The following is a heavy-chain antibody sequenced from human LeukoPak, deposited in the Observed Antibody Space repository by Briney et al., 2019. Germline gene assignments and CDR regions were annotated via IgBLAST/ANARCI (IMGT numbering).Heavy chain of an antibody. CDR2: IRYDGSNK. D-gene: IGHD3-10*01. CDR1: GFTFSSYG. J-gene: IGHJ4*02. V-gene: IGHV3-30*02. Sequence: GGSLRLSCAASGFTFSSYGMHWVRQAPGKGLEWVAFIRYDGSNKYYADSVKGRFTISRDNSKNTLYLQMNSLRAEDTAVYYCARDRFGYDNGGDYWGQGTLVTVSS. CDR3: ARDRFGYDNGGDY.